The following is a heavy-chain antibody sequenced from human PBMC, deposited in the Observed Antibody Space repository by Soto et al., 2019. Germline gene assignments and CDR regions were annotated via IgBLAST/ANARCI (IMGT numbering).Heavy chain of an antibody. Sequence: GGSLRLSCAASEFTFTSYAMSWVRQAPGKGLEWVSYISSSGSTIYYADSVKGRFTISRDNAKNSLYLQMNSLRAEDTAVYYSGRKTGGAPRWDWFAPWGQGTLITVPS. J-gene: IGHJ5*02. V-gene: IGHV3-11*01. CDR3: GRKTGGAPRWDWFAP. D-gene: IGHD1-26*01. CDR1: EFTFTSYA. CDR2: ISSSGSTI.